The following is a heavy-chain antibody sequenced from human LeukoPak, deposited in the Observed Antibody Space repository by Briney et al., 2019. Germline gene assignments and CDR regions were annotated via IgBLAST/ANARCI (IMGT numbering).Heavy chain of an antibody. CDR3: ARAGNWNYGDGWFDP. J-gene: IGHJ5*02. V-gene: IGHV1-2*02. Sequence: ASVKVSCKASGYTFTGYYMHWVRQAPGQGLEWMGWINPNSGGTNYAQKFQGRVTMTRDTSISTAYMELSRLRSDDTAVYYRARAGNWNYGDGWFDPWGQGTLVTVSS. CDR1: GYTFTGYY. D-gene: IGHD1-7*01. CDR2: INPNSGGT.